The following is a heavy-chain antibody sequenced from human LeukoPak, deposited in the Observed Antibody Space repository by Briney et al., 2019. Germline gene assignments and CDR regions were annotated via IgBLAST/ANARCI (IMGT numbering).Heavy chain of an antibody. D-gene: IGHD1-1*01. J-gene: IGHJ4*01. Sequence: ASMQVSCKASGYTSTSYAITWIQQATGKGLEWMGWMHPNRGNTGYAQKFQGRVTMTRNTSTSTDYMKLSSLRSEDTAVYYCARADDHFDYRGHGTLVTVSS. CDR1: GYTSTSYA. V-gene: IGHV1-8*01. CDR3: ARADDHFDY. CDR2: MHPNRGNT.